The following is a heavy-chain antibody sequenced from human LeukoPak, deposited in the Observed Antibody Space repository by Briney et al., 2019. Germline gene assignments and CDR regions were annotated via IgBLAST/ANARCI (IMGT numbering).Heavy chain of an antibody. J-gene: IGHJ4*02. CDR1: GFTFSSYS. CDR2: IKQDGSEK. V-gene: IGHV3-7*01. Sequence: PGGSLRLSCAASGFTFSSYSVNWVRQAPGKGLEWVANIKQDGSEKYYVDSVEGRFTISRDNAKDSLSLQMNSLRGEDTAVYYCVRALGSPSADHWGQGTLVTVSS. D-gene: IGHD6-6*01. CDR3: VRALGSPSADH.